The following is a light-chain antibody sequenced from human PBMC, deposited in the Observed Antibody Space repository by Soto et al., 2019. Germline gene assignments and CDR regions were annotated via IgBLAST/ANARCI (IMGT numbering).Light chain of an antibody. J-gene: IGKJ4*01. Sequence: EIVLTQSPGTLSLSPGERATLSCRTSQSVRTTYLAWYQQKPGQAPRLLLYGASSRATGIPDRFSGSGSETDFTLTISRLEPEDFAVYYCQQYGTSPLTFGGGTKVDIK. CDR1: QSVRTTY. CDR2: GAS. V-gene: IGKV3-20*01. CDR3: QQYGTSPLT.